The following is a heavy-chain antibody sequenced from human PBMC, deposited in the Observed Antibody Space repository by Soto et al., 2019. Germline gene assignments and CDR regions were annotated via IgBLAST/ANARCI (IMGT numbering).Heavy chain of an antibody. V-gene: IGHV4-4*07. J-gene: IGHJ6*02. CDR1: GASVGSFY. Sequence: QVQLLESGPGLVKPSETLSLICNVSGASVGSFYWSWIRQSAGKGLEWIGRVYSTGGVVYNPALEGRVTITIHRSNNHFSLEIKSVTAADTAVYFCTRDLSGTGLDVWGRGTTVSVSS. CDR2: VYSTGGV. CDR3: TRDLSGTGLDV. D-gene: IGHD1-26*01.